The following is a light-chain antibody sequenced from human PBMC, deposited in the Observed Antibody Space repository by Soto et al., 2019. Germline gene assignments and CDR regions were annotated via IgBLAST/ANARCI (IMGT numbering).Light chain of an antibody. J-gene: IGKJ1*01. CDR2: GAS. CDR1: QSVSSNF. Sequence: EIVLTQSPGTLSSSPGERATLSCRASQSVSSNFLAWYLQKPGQTPRLLIYGASSTATGIPDGFSGSGSGTDFSITISRLESEGFAVYYCQQYGSSPTFGQGTKVEMK. CDR3: QQYGSSPT. V-gene: IGKV3-20*01.